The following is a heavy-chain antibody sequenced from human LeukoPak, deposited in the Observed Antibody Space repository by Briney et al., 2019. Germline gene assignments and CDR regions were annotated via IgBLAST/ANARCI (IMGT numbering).Heavy chain of an antibody. Sequence: ASVKVSCKASGYTFTSYYMHWVRQTPGQGLEWMGLINPSGGSTSYAQKFQGRVTMTRDTSTSTVYMELSSLRSEGTAVYYCARDSSYSSGWYGGDYWGQGTLVTVSS. CDR1: GYTFTSYY. CDR3: ARDSSYSSGWYGGDY. D-gene: IGHD6-19*01. J-gene: IGHJ4*02. CDR2: INPSGGST. V-gene: IGHV1-46*01.